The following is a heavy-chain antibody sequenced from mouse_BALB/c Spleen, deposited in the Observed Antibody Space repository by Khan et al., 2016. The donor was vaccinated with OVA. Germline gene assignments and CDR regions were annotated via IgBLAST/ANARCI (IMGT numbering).Heavy chain of an antibody. Sequence: DLVKPGASVKLSCKASGYTFTSYWINWIKQRPGQGLEWVGHIGTGSGNPYYNEIFKGKATLTVDTSSRTVYIQLSSLLSEASAVSLYASSKYLGNGLYDMDYGGPGNSFNVSS. CDR2: IGTGSGNP. V-gene: IGHV1S41*01. J-gene: IGHJ4*01. CDR3: ASSKYLGNGLYDMDY. CDR1: GYTFTSYW. D-gene: IGHD1-1*01.